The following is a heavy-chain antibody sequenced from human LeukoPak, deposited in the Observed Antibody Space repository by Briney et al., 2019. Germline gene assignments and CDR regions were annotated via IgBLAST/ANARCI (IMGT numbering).Heavy chain of an antibody. CDR3: ARVSSNPYSRGYYHFDY. CDR1: GFAFNSYT. CDR2: ISSTGAYI. D-gene: IGHD6-25*01. Sequence: GGSLRLSCAASGFAFNSYTMNWVRQTPGKGLEWVSSISSTGAYIYHADSMDGRFTVSRDNARNLLYMHMNSLRAEDSAMYFCARVSSNPYSRGYYHFDYWGQGTLVTVSS. J-gene: IGHJ4*02. V-gene: IGHV3-21*01.